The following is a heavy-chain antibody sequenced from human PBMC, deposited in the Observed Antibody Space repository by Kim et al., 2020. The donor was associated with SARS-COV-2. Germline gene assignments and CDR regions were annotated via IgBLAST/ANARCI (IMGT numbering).Heavy chain of an antibody. D-gene: IGHD2-15*01. CDR1: GGSISSSSYY. CDR3: AREVGCSGGSCYQPTADYFDY. V-gene: IGHV4-39*01. J-gene: IGHJ4*02. CDR2: FYYSGST. Sequence: SETLSLTCTVSGGSISSSSYYWGWIRQPPGKGLDWFGCFYYSGSTYYNLSLKSRVTISVDTSKNQFSLKLSSVTAADTAVYYCAREVGCSGGSCYQPTADYFDYWGQGTLVTVSS.